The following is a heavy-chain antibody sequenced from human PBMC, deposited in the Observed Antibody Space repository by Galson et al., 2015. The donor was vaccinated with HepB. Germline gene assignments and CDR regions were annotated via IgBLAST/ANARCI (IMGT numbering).Heavy chain of an antibody. V-gene: IGHV3-21*01. CDR3: ARGKGGNSVWYFDL. CDR1: GFTFSSYS. D-gene: IGHD4-23*01. J-gene: IGHJ2*01. CDR2: ISSSSSYI. Sequence: SLRLSCAASGFTFSSYSMNWVRQAPGKGLEWVSSISSSSSYIYYADSVKGRFTISRDNAKNSLYLQMNSLRAEDTAVYYCARGKGGNSVWYFDLWGRGTLVTVSS.